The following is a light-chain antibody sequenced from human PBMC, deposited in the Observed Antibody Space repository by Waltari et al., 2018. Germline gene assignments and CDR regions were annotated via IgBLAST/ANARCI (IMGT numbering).Light chain of an antibody. CDR1: SNNVGAQG. CDR3: SAWDASLDGWV. CDR2: RSN. Sequence: QVGLTQPPSVSKGLRQTATITCTGNSNNVGAQGVAWLQQKQGHPPELVSDRSNNRPPGISERFSASTSGKTASLSITGLQTEDEADYYCSAWDASLDGWVFGGGTRLTAL. J-gene: IGLJ3*02. V-gene: IGLV10-54*04.